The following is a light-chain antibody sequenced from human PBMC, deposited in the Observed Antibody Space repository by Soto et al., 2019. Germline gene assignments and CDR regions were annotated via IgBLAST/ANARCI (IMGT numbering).Light chain of an antibody. CDR2: DGS. CDR3: SSYSPSRSIAYV. CDR1: SSDVGSYNL. J-gene: IGLJ1*01. Sequence: QSALTQPASMSGSPGQSITISCTGTSSDVGSYNLVSWYQQFPDKAPTLIIYDGSSRHTGVSDRFSGSTSGNTASLTISGLRAEVEAGYHGSSYSPSRSIAYVFRSGTKFT. V-gene: IGLV2-23*01.